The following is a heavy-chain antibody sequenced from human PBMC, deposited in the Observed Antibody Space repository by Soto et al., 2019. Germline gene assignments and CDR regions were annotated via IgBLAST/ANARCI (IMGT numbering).Heavy chain of an antibody. CDR2: IYYSGST. V-gene: IGHV4-59*01. CDR3: ARRSGSTTFHDPFDI. CDR1: DDSISSYY. D-gene: IGHD3-10*01. Sequence: SETLSLTCTVSDDSISSYYRRWIWQPPGKGLEWIGYIYYSGSTNYNPSLKSRVTISVDTSKNQFSLKLSSVTAADTAVYYCARRSGSTTFHDPFDIWGQGTMGT. J-gene: IGHJ3*02.